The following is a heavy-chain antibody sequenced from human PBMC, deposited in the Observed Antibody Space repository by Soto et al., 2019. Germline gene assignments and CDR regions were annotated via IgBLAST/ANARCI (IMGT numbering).Heavy chain of an antibody. V-gene: IGHV4-59*01. J-gene: IGHJ5*02. CDR1: GGSISSYY. Sequence: TSETLSLTCTVSGGSISSYYWSWIRQPPGKGLEWIGYIYYSGSTNYNPSLKSRVTISVDTSKNQFSLKLSSVTAADTAVYYCARMYYYDSSGYYNVPNWFDPWGQGTLVTVSS. D-gene: IGHD3-22*01. CDR3: ARMYYYDSSGYYNVPNWFDP. CDR2: IYYSGST.